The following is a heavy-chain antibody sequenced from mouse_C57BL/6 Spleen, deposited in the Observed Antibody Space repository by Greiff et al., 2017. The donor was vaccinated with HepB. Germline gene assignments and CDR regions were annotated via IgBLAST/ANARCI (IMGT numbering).Heavy chain of an antibody. V-gene: IGHV1-26*01. Sequence: EVQLQQSGPELVKPGASVKISCKASGYTFTDYYMNWVKQSHGKSLEWIGDINPNNGGTSYNQKFKGKATLTVDKSSSTAYMELRSLTSEDSAVYYGARGGYDSFAYWGQGTLVTVSA. CDR2: INPNNGGT. CDR1: GYTFTDYY. D-gene: IGHD2-4*01. CDR3: ARGGYDSFAY. J-gene: IGHJ3*01.